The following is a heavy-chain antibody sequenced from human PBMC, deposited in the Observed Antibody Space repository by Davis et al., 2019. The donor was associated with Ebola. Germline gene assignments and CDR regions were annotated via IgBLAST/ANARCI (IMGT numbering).Heavy chain of an antibody. CDR3: ARGGYSSSWYF. J-gene: IGHJ4*02. CDR2: IYYSGST. CDR1: GGSISSSSYY. D-gene: IGHD6-13*01. Sequence: MPSETLSLTCTVSGGSISSSSYYWGWIRQPPGKGLEWIGSIYYSGSTNYNPSLKSRVTISVDTSKNQFSLKLSSVTAADTAVYYCARGGYSSSWYFWGQGTLVTVSS. V-gene: IGHV4-39*07.